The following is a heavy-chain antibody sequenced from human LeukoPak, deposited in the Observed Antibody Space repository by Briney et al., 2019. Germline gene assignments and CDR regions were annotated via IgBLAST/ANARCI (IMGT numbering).Heavy chain of an antibody. V-gene: IGHV3-30*18. CDR3: AKGVVATISSGHFYYYMDV. D-gene: IGHD5-12*01. J-gene: IGHJ6*03. Sequence: GGSLRLSCAASGFTFNSFGMHWVRQAPGKGLEWVAVISYDGSNKYCADSVKGRFTISRDNSKNTLFLQMSSLRAEDTAVYYCAKGVVATISSGHFYYYMDVWGKGTTVTISS. CDR1: GFTFNSFG. CDR2: ISYDGSNK.